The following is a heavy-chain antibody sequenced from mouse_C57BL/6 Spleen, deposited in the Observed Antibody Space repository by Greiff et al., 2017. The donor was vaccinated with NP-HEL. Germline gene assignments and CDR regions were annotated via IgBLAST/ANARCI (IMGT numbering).Heavy chain of an antibody. CDR2: INPSTGGT. Sequence: VQLQQSGPELVKPGASVKISCKASGYSFTGYYMNWVKQSPEKSLEWIGEINPSTGGTTYNQKFKAKATLTVDKSSSTAYMQLKSLTSDDSAVYYCARRDYGSDYFDYWGQGTTLTVSS. D-gene: IGHD1-1*01. J-gene: IGHJ2*01. CDR1: GYSFTGYY. V-gene: IGHV1-42*01. CDR3: ARRDYGSDYFDY.